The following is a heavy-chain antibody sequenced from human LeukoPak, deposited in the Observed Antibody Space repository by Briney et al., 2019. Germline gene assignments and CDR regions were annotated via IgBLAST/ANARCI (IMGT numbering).Heavy chain of an antibody. D-gene: IGHD4-23*01. CDR3: ARGPNKSDGGNSGSAWLDP. Sequence: ASVKVSCKASGYTFTTFDINWVRQATGQGLEWMGWMNPNSGNTGYAQKFQGRVTMTRNTSISTAYMELSSLRSEDTAVYYCARGPNKSDGGNSGSAWLDPWGQGTLVTVSS. V-gene: IGHV1-8*01. J-gene: IGHJ5*02. CDR1: GYTFTTFD. CDR2: MNPNSGNT.